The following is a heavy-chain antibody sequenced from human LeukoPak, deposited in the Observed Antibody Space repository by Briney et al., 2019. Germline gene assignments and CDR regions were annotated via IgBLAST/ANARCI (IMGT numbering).Heavy chain of an antibody. D-gene: IGHD2-2*01. V-gene: IGHV3-30*02. J-gene: IGHJ6*03. Sequence: GGSLILSCAASGFTFSSYGMHWVRQAPGKGLEWVAFIRYDGSHKYYADSVKGRFTISRDNSKNTLYLQMNSLRAEDTAVYYCAKDGEDIVVVPAASRGSYYYYYYMDVWGKGTTVTISS. CDR1: GFTFSSYG. CDR3: AKDGEDIVVVPAASRGSYYYYYYMDV. CDR2: IRYDGSHK.